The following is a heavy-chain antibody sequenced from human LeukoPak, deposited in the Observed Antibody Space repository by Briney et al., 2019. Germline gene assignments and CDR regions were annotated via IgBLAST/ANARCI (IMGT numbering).Heavy chain of an antibody. J-gene: IGHJ6*03. Sequence: GRSLRLSCAASGFTFISYAMHWVRQAPGKGLEWVAVISYDGSNKYYADSVKGRFTISRDNSKNTLYLQMNSLRAEDTAVYYCARDLYYYYYYMDVWGKGTTVTVSS. V-gene: IGHV3-30*04. CDR3: ARDLYYYYYYMDV. CDR1: GFTFISYA. CDR2: ISYDGSNK.